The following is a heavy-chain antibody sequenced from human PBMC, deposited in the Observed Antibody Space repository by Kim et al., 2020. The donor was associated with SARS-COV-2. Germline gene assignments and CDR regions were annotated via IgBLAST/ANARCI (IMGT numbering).Heavy chain of an antibody. CDR2: INPSGYDT. Sequence: ASVKVSCTASGHSFSTYYVHWMRQAPGQGLEWLGIINPSGYDTFYAWNSRGRVTVTRDTSTNTVYMELSSLRSEDTAVYYCARERPGGEMDVWGQGTTVIVSS. J-gene: IGHJ6*02. V-gene: IGHV1-46*01. CDR1: GHSFSTYY. D-gene: IGHD3-16*01. CDR3: ARERPGGEMDV.